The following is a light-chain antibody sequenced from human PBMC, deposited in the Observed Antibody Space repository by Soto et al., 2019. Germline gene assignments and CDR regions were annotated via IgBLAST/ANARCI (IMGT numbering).Light chain of an antibody. CDR3: MQALQTPPA. Sequence: EIVMTQSPLSLPVTPGEPASIPCRSSQSLLHSNGYRYLDWYLQKPGQSPQLLIYLGSNRASGVPDRFSGSGSGTDFTLKISRVEGEDVGLYYCMQALQTPPAFGQGTRLEMK. CDR2: LGS. V-gene: IGKV2-28*01. J-gene: IGKJ5*01. CDR1: QSLLHSNGYRY.